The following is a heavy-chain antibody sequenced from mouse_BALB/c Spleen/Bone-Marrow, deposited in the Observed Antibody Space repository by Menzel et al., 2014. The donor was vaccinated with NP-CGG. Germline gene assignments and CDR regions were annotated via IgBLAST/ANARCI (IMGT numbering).Heavy chain of an antibody. V-gene: IGHV14-3*02. CDR2: IDPANGNA. CDR3: AIYFYLDY. CDR1: GFNIKDTY. D-gene: IGHD2-3*01. J-gene: IGHJ2*01. Sequence: EVQLVESGAELVKPGASVRLSCTASGFNIKDTYMHWVKQRPDQGLDWIGRIDPANGNAKHDPKFQGKAAITSDTSTISTFLQHSNLTSEDPAVNYRAIYFYLDYWGQGTTLKVPS.